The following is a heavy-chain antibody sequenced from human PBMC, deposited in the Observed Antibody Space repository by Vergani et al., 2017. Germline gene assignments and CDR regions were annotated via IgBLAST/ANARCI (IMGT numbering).Heavy chain of an antibody. Sequence: QVQLVQSGAEVKKPGASVKVSCKASGYTFSRYGISWVRQAPGQGLEWMGWISAYNGNTNYAQKVQGRVTMTTDTSTSTAYMELRSLRSDDTAVYYCARDTGIAVAGELGYWGQGTLVTVSS. D-gene: IGHD6-19*01. V-gene: IGHV1-18*04. CDR2: ISAYNGNT. CDR1: GYTFSRYG. J-gene: IGHJ4*02. CDR3: ARDTGIAVAGELGY.